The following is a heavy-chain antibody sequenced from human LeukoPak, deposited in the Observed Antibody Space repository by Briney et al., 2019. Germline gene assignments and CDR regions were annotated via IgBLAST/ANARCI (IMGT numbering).Heavy chain of an antibody. CDR3: ARVLDYGGGSSYGMDV. J-gene: IGHJ6*02. CDR2: IKQDGSEK. D-gene: IGHD4-23*01. CDR1: GFTFSNYW. V-gene: IGHV3-7*01. Sequence: GGSLRLSCAASGFTFSNYWMSWVRQAPGKGLEWVANIKQDGSEKNYVNSVKGRFTISRDNSKNTLYLQMNSLRAEDTAVHYCARVLDYGGGSSYGMDVWGQGTTVTVSS.